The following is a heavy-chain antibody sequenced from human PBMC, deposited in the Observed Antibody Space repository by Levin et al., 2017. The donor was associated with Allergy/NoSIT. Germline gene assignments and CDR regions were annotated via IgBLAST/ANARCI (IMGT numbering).Heavy chain of an antibody. CDR1: GGSISSSSYY. J-gene: IGHJ2*01. CDR2: MYYSGNT. D-gene: IGHD4-17*01. V-gene: IGHV4-39*01. CDR3: ARHPPSTVMTDVEDWYFDL. Sequence: ESLKISCTVSGGSISSSSYYWGWIRQPPGKGLEWIGSMYYSGNTYYNPSLKSRVTISVDTSKNRFSLRLSSVTAADTAVYYCARHPPSTVMTDVEDWYFDLWGRGTLVTVSS.